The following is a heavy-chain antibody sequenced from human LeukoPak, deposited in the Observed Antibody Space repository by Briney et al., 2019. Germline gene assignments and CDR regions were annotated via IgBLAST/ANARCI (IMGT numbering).Heavy chain of an antibody. Sequence: ASVKVSFKSSVYTYTSYGSSWVRQAPGQGREWMGWISAYNGNTNYAQKLQGRVTMTTDTPARKAYMELRSLRSDDTAVYYCARDGNSIVGAPVGFDYWGQGTLVTVSS. CDR1: VYTYTSYG. CDR3: ARDGNSIVGAPVGFDY. J-gene: IGHJ4*02. CDR2: ISAYNGNT. V-gene: IGHV1-18*01. D-gene: IGHD1-26*01.